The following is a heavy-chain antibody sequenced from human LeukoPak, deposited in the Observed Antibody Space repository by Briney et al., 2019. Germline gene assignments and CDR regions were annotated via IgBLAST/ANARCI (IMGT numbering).Heavy chain of an antibody. CDR1: GFTFSSYA. J-gene: IGHJ3*02. D-gene: IGHD1-7*01. CDR3: ARVGTAWDAFDI. Sequence: PGGSLRLSCAASGFTFSSYAMSWVRQAPGKGLEWVSAISGSGGSTYYADSVKGRFTISRDNSKNTLYLQMNSLRAEDTAVYYCARVGTAWDAFDIWGQGTMVTVSS. V-gene: IGHV3-23*01. CDR2: ISGSGGST.